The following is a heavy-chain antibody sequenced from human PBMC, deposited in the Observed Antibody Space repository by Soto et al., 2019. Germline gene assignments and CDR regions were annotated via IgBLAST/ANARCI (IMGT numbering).Heavy chain of an antibody. CDR1: GYSFATYW. V-gene: IGHV5-51*01. CDR2: IYPGDSDT. D-gene: IGHD1-26*01. CDR3: ARGSRPPTYYFEY. Sequence: GESLKISCKGSGYSFATYWIGWVRQMPGKGLELMGIIYPGDSDTRYSPSFQGQVTISADKSISTAYLQWNSLEASDTAIYYCARGSRPPTYYFEYWGQGTLVTVSS. J-gene: IGHJ4*02.